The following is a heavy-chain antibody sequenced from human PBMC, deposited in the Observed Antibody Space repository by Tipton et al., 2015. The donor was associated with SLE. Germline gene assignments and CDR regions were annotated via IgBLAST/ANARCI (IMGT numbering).Heavy chain of an antibody. CDR2: INHSGST. CDR1: GGSFSGYY. J-gene: IGHJ4*02. Sequence: TLSLTCAVYGGSFSGYYWSWIRQPPGKGLEWIGEINHSGSTNYNPSLKSRVTISVDTSKNQFSLKLSSVTAADTAVYYCARGSGGRALDCWGQGTLVTVSS. V-gene: IGHV4-34*01. CDR3: ARGSGGRALDC. D-gene: IGHD2-15*01.